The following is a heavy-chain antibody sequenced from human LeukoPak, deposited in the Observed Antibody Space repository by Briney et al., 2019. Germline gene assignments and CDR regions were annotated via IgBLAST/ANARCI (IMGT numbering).Heavy chain of an antibody. CDR3: AKVYCSSASCYNYMDV. D-gene: IGHD2-2*02. Sequence: PGRSLRLSCAASGFTFDDYAMHWVRQAPGKGLEWVSGISWNSGSIGYADSVKGRFTISRDNAKNSLYLQMNSLRAEDTALYYCAKVYCSSASCYNYMDVWSKGTTVTVSS. V-gene: IGHV3-9*01. J-gene: IGHJ6*03. CDR1: GFTFDDYA. CDR2: ISWNSGSI.